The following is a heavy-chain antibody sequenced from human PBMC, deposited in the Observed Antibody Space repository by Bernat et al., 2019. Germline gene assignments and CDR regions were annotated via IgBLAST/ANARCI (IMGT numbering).Heavy chain of an antibody. J-gene: IGHJ3*02. CDR2: ISGSGGST. CDR1: GFTFSSYA. D-gene: IGHD3-16*01. V-gene: IGHV3-23*01. CDR3: AKPLLDSTFSLGDAFDI. Sequence: EVQLLVSGGGLVQPGGSLRLSCAASGFTFSSYAMSWVRQAPGKGLEWVSAISGSGGSTYYADSVRGRFTISRDNSKNTLYLQMNSLRAEDTAVYYCAKPLLDSTFSLGDAFDIWGQGTMVTVSS.